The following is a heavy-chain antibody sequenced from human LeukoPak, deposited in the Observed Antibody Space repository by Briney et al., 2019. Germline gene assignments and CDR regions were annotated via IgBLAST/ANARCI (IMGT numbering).Heavy chain of an antibody. CDR3: AREGSGYNYVEN. V-gene: IGHV1-46*01. Sequence: ASVKVSCKASGYIFSSYYMHWVRQAPGQGLEWMGIINPSGGSSSYAQKFQGRVTMTRDTSSSTVYMELSSLRSEDTAVYYCAREGSGYNYVENWGQGTLVTVSS. J-gene: IGHJ4*02. D-gene: IGHD5-18*01. CDR1: GYIFSSYY. CDR2: INPSGGSS.